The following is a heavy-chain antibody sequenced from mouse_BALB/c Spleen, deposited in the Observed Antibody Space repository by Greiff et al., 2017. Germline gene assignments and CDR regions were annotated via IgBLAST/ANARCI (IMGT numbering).Heavy chain of an antibody. Sequence: QVQLQQPGAELVRPGASVKLSCKASGYTFTSYWINWVKQRPGQGLEWIGNIYPSDSYTNYNQKFKDKATLTVDKSSSTAYMQLSSPTSEDSAVYYCTRGRLWAMDYWGQGTSVTVSS. CDR1: GYTFTSYW. V-gene: IGHV1-69*02. D-gene: IGHD1-1*02. CDR3: TRGRLWAMDY. CDR2: IYPSDSYT. J-gene: IGHJ4*01.